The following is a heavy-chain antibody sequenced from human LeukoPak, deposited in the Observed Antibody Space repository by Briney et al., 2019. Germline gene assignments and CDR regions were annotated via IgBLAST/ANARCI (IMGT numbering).Heavy chain of an antibody. CDR3: AREGVRGVISEFDY. D-gene: IGHD3-10*01. J-gene: IGHJ4*02. Sequence: SETLSLTCTVSGGSISSYYWSWIRQPAGKGLEWIGYIYYNGETNCNPSLKSRVSISVDTSKSQFSLKLSSVTAADTAVYYCAREGVRGVISEFDYWGQGTLVTVSS. V-gene: IGHV4-59*01. CDR1: GGSISSYY. CDR2: IYYNGET.